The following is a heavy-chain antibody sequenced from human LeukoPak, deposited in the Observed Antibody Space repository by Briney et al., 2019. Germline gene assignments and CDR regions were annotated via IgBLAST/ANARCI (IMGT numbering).Heavy chain of an antibody. J-gene: IGHJ5*02. V-gene: IGHV4-59*08. Sequence: KPSETLSLTCTVSGGSIRSSYWSWIRQTPGKGLEWIGYIYYSGSTSQNPSLKSRVTISLDTSKNQFSLKLTSVTAADTAVYYCARHEALNWFDPWGQGTLVTVSS. CDR2: IYYSGST. CDR1: GGSIRSSY. CDR3: ARHEALNWFDP.